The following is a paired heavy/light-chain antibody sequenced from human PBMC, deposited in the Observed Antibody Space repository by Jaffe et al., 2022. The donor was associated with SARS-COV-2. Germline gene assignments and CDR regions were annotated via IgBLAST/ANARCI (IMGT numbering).Heavy chain of an antibody. CDR3: ARRWWLRRYYFDS. CDR1: GFTFRTYA. CDR2: ISGSGDKT. D-gene: IGHD2-15*01. Sequence: EVQLLESGGGLVQPGGSLRLSCAASGFTFRTYAMNWVRQAPGKGLEWVSSISGSGDKTFYADSLKGRFTISRDNGKNTLYLQMSSLRPEDTAVYFCARRWWLRRYYFDSWGQGTLVTVSS. J-gene: IGHJ4*02. V-gene: IGHV3-23*01.
Light chain of an antibody. J-gene: IGLJ3*02. CDR3: GSYTSTDTWV. CDR2: EVT. CDR1: SSDVDDYNY. Sequence: QSALTQPASVSGSPGQSITISCAGASSDVDDYNYVSWYQQHPGKAPKLMIYEVTNRPSGVPDRFSGSKSANTASLTISGLQAEDEADYFCGSYTSTDTWVFGGGTRLTVL. V-gene: IGLV2-14*01.